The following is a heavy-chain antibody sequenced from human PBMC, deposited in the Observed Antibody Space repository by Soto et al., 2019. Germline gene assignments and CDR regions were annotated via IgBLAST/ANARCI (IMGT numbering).Heavy chain of an antibody. V-gene: IGHV1-69*06. Sequence: VASVKVSCKAYGGTFSSYAISRVRQAPGQGLEWMGGIIPIFGTANYAQKFQGRVTITADKSTSTAYMELSSLRSEDTAVYYCARDPKGLEMANADFDYWGQGTLVTVSS. CDR3: ARDPKGLEMANADFDY. J-gene: IGHJ4*02. CDR2: IIPIFGTA. CDR1: GGTFSSYA.